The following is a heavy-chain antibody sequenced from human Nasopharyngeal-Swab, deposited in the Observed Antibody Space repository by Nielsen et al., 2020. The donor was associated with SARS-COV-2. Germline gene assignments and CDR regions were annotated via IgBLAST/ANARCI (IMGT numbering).Heavy chain of an antibody. Sequence: SVKVSCKASGGTFNNYAFSWVRQAPGQGLEWMGEIIPFFGTANYAQKFRGRVSITADESTSTAYMELRSLRSEDTAIYYCAVYSFVHQDAFDIWGQGTSVTVSS. CDR3: AVYSFVHQDAFDI. D-gene: IGHD4-11*01. CDR2: IIPFFGTA. CDR1: GGTFNNYA. V-gene: IGHV1-69*13. J-gene: IGHJ3*02.